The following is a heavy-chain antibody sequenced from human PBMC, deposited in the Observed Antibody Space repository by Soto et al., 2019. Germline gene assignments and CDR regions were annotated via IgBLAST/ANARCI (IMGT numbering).Heavy chain of an antibody. J-gene: IGHJ3*02. D-gene: IGHD2-2*01. CDR3: ARPYCSSTSCYYAFDI. Sequence: GGSLRLSCAASGLTFSSYSMNWVRQAPGKGLEWVSSISSSSSYIYYADSVKGRFTISRDNAKNSLYLQMNSLRAEDTAVYYCARPYCSSTSCYYAFDIWGQGTMVTVSS. CDR2: ISSSSSYI. CDR1: GLTFSSYS. V-gene: IGHV3-21*01.